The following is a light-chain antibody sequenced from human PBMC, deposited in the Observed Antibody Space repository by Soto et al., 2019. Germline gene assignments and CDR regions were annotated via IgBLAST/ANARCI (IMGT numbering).Light chain of an antibody. CDR2: AAS. V-gene: IGKV1-39*01. CDR3: QQSYNTPWT. J-gene: IGKJ1*01. Sequence: DLPMTQSPSSLSASVGDRVTITCRASQSISNYLNWYQQKPGKAPKLLIYAASSLQSGVPSRFSGSGSGTDFTLTISSLQPEDFATYYCQQSYNTPWTFGQGTKVEIK. CDR1: QSISNY.